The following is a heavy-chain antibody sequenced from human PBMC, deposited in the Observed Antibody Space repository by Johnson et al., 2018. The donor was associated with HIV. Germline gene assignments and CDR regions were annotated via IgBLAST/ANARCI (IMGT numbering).Heavy chain of an antibody. J-gene: IGHJ3*02. CDR1: GFTFSTYG. CDR3: ARGKKQWLDEDAFDI. V-gene: IGHV3-23*04. Sequence: VQLVESGGGLVQPGGSLRMSCVASGFTFSTYGMTWVRQAPGKGLEWVSAISGTGGTTYYADSVRGRFSISRDKSKDTLYLQMNSLRAEDTAVYYCARGKKQWLDEDAFDIWGQGTMVTVSS. D-gene: IGHD6-19*01. CDR2: ISGTGGTT.